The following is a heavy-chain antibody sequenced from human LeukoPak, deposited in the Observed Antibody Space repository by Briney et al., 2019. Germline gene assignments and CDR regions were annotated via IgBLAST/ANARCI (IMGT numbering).Heavy chain of an antibody. CDR1: GYTFTGYY. J-gene: IGHJ3*02. V-gene: IGHV1-46*01. CDR2: INPSGGST. Sequence: ASVKVSCKASGYTFTGYYMHWVRQAPGQGLEWMGIINPSGGSTSYAQKFQGRVTMTRDTSTSTVYMELSSLRSEDTAVYYCARVCGRTNDAFDIWGQGTMVTVSS. D-gene: IGHD3-16*01. CDR3: ARVCGRTNDAFDI.